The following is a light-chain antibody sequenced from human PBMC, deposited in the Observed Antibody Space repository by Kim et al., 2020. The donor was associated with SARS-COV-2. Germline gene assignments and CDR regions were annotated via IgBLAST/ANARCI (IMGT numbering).Light chain of an antibody. V-gene: IGLV1-44*01. J-gene: IGLJ2*01. Sequence: GQRLTISGSGSTSNVGTNSVNWYQQVPGTAPKLLIFNNYERPSGVPDRFYGSRSGTSASLAISGLQSDDEADYYCAVWDDSLHGVVFGGGTKLTVL. CDR1: TSNVGTNS. CDR2: NNY. CDR3: AVWDDSLHGVV.